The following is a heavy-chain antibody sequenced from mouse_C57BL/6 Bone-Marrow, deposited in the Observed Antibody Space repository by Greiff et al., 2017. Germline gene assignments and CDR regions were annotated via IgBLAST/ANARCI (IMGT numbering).Heavy chain of an antibody. Sequence: VQLQQPGGDLVKPGGSLKLSCAASGFTFSSYGMSWVRQTPDKRLEWVATISSGGSYTYYPDSVKGRVTISRDNAKNTLYLQMSSLKSEDTAMYYCARQIYYDYDPLAYGGQGTLVTVSA. V-gene: IGHV5-6*01. CDR3: ARQIYYDYDPLAY. CDR2: ISSGGSYT. J-gene: IGHJ3*01. CDR1: GFTFSSYG. D-gene: IGHD2-4*01.